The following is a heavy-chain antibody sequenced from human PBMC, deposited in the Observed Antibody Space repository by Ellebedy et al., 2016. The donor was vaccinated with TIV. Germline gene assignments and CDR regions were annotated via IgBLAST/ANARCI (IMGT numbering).Heavy chain of an antibody. D-gene: IGHD3-9*01. CDR3: ARAPGRVLTGYYKNYYGMDV. Sequence: MPSETLSFTCAVYGGSFSGCYWTWIRQPPGKGLEWIGEINHSGNTNYNPSLKSRVTISVDTSKNQFSMKLSSVTAADTAVYYCARAPGRVLTGYYKNYYGMDVWGQGTTVTVSS. CDR2: INHSGNT. V-gene: IGHV4-34*01. J-gene: IGHJ6*02. CDR1: GGSFSGCY.